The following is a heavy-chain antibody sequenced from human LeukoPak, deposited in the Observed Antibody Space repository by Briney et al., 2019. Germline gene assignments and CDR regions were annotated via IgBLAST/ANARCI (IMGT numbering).Heavy chain of an antibody. CDR1: GGSISSYY. Sequence: SETLSLTCTVSGGSISSYYWSWIRQPPGKGLEWIGYIYYSGSTNYNPSLKSRVTISVDTSKNQFSLKLSSVTAADTAVYYCARYCSGGSCSTSYYYYMDVWGKGTTVTVSS. CDR2: IYYSGST. V-gene: IGHV4-59*01. D-gene: IGHD2-15*01. CDR3: ARYCSGGSCSTSYYYYMDV. J-gene: IGHJ6*03.